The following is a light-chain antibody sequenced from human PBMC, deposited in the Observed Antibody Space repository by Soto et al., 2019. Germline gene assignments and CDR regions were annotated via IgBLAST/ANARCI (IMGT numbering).Light chain of an antibody. CDR1: SSDVGGYKY. CDR2: DVS. J-gene: IGLJ1*01. Sequence: QSALTQPASVSGSPGQSITISCTGTSSDVGGYKYVSWYQQHPGQAPKLMIYDVSNRPSGVSDRFSGSKSGNTASLTISGLQSEDEADYYCDSYTSSSSYVFGTGTKLTVL. V-gene: IGLV2-14*01. CDR3: DSYTSSSSYV.